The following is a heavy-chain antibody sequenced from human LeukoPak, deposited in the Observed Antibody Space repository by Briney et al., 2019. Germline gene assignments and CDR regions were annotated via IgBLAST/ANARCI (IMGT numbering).Heavy chain of an antibody. Sequence: SQTLSLTCTVSGGSISSGDYSWSWIRQPPGKGLEWIGYIYYSGSTYYNPSLKSRVTISVDTSKNQFSLKLSSVTAADTAVYYCARAWYYYDSGPRAFDIWGQGTMVTVSS. V-gene: IGHV4-30-4*01. CDR1: GGSISSGDYS. CDR2: IYYSGST. J-gene: IGHJ3*02. D-gene: IGHD3-22*01. CDR3: ARAWYYYDSGPRAFDI.